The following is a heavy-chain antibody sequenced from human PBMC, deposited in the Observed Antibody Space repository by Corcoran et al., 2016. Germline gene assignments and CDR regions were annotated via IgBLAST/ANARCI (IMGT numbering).Heavy chain of an antibody. CDR3: ARHGIAAAGYFDY. CDR1: GGSISSSSYY. CDR2: IYYSGST. D-gene: IGHD6-13*01. V-gene: IGHV4-39*01. J-gene: IGHJ4*02. Sequence: QLQLQESGPGLVKPSETLSLTCTVSGGSISSSSYYWGWIRQPPGKGLEWIGSIYYSGSTYYNPSLKSRVTISVDTSKNQFSLKLSSVTAADTAVYYWARHGIAAAGYFDYWGQGTLVTVSS.